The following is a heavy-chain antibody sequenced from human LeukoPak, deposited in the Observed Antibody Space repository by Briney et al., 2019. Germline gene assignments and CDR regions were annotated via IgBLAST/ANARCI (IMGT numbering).Heavy chain of an antibody. CDR3: AREQALPGVTISGVVVMGYFDN. J-gene: IGHJ4*02. CDR2: INPRGTI. CDR1: GGSFSGYS. V-gene: IGHV4-34*01. Sequence: PSETLSLTCGVFGGSFSGYSWSWIRQSPGKGLEWIGDINPRGTINFNPSLKSRVLMSLDASRTQFSPRLDSVTAADTAVYYCAREQALPGVTISGVVVMGYFDNWGQGSLVIVSS. D-gene: IGHD3-3*01.